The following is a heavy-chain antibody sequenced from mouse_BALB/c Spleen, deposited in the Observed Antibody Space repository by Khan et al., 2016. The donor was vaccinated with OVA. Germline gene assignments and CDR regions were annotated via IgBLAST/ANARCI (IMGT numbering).Heavy chain of an antibody. CDR1: GFTFSSYG. D-gene: IGHD4-1*01. CDR2: INNGGSYT. CDR3: ASHLTGSFAY. J-gene: IGHJ3*01. Sequence: EVELVESGGDLVKPGGSLNLSCEASGFTFSSYGMSWLRQTPDKRLEWVATINNGGSYTYFPDSVKGRLTISRDNANNTLYLQMSSLKSEDTAMYYCASHLTGSFAYWGQGTLVTVSA. V-gene: IGHV5-6*01.